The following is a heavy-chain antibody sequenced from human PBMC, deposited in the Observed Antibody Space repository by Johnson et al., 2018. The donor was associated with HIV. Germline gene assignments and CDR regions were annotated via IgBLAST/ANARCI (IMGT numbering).Heavy chain of an antibody. CDR2: IRYDGTNK. D-gene: IGHD6-6*01. V-gene: IGHV3-30*02. CDR3: ARDSGQQLADAFDI. CDR1: GFTFSNYG. Sequence: QVQLVESGGGVVQPGGSLRLSCAASGFTFSNYGMHWVRQAPGKGLEWVAFIRYDGTNKYSADSVKGRFTISRDNSKNTLYLQMNSLRAEDTAVYYCARDSGQQLADAFDIWGQGTMVTVSS. J-gene: IGHJ3*02.